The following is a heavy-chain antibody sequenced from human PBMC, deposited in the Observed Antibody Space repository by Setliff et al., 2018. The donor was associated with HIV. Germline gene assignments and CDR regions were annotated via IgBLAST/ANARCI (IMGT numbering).Heavy chain of an antibody. CDR2: ISGDNGDT. CDR3: ARVQVGDPYYSYYYMDV. CDR1: GYTFSNYG. Sequence: ASVKVSCKASGYTFSNYGISWLRQAPGQGPEWMGWISGDNGDTNYAQKLQGRVTMTTDTSTSTAYMELRNLRSDDTAVYYCARVQVGDPYYSYYYMDVWGEGTTVTVSS. J-gene: IGHJ6*03. D-gene: IGHD2-8*02. V-gene: IGHV1-18*01.